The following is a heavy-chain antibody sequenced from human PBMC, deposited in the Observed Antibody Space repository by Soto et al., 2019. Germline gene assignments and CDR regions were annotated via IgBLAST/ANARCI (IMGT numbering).Heavy chain of an antibody. Sequence: SETLSLTCAVYGGSFSDYYWSWIRQPPGKGLECIWSIFYSGSTNYNPFLKSRVTISVDTSKNQFSLKLSFLTASDTAVYFCAREGYRSGWSGIGALNWFDSWGQGTLVTVSS. J-gene: IGHJ5*01. CDR1: GGSFSDYY. CDR3: AREGYRSGWSGIGALNWFDS. CDR2: IFYSGST. V-gene: IGHV4-34*11. D-gene: IGHD6-19*01.